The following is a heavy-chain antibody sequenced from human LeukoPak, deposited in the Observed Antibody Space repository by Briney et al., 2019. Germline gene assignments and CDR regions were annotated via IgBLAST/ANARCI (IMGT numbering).Heavy chain of an antibody. V-gene: IGHV1-8*01. D-gene: IGHD3-16*01. Sequence: ASVNLPYMSCVYTYPIYDKLWAPQATGQGLEWMGWMNPNSGDTGYAQKLQDRVTMTRKSSRATAYMELSSLRSDDTAYNYCGWGLDVEYWGQGTLLTVSS. CDR2: MNPNSGDT. J-gene: IGHJ4*02. CDR1: VYTYPIYD. CDR3: GWGLDVEY.